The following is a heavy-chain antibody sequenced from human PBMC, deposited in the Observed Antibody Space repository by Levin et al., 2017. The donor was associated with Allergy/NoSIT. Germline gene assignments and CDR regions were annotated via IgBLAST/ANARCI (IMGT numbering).Heavy chain of an antibody. Sequence: SETLSLTCAVYGGSFSGYYWSWIRQSPGKGLEWIAEINHSENTNYNPSLKSRVTISVDTSKNQFSLKVSSVTAADAAVYYCARGCSGGSCYSLSHFHYMDVWGKGTTVTVSS. CDR2: INHSENT. D-gene: IGHD2-15*01. J-gene: IGHJ6*03. CDR1: GGSFSGYY. V-gene: IGHV4-34*01. CDR3: ARGCSGGSCYSLSHFHYMDV.